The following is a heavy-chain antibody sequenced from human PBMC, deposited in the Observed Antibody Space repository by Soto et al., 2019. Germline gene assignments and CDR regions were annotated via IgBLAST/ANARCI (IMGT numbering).Heavy chain of an antibody. V-gene: IGHV1-3*01. CDR1: GYNFTKYS. J-gene: IGHJ4*02. D-gene: IGHD3-22*01. CDR2: INGGKDNA. CDR3: ARVGYFDSDGCPRPYDY. Sequence: QVQLVQSAADVKKPGASVKVSCQASGYNFTKYSIYWVRQAPGQRLEWMGWINGGKDNARYSQKFQGRVTITQSSSASTVFMELSGLSSEDTAVYCCARVGYFDSDGCPRPYDYLGQGTLVTVSS.